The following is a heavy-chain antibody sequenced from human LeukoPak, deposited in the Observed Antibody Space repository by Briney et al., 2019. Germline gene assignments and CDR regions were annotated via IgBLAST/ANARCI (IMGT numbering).Heavy chain of an antibody. V-gene: IGHV4-34*01. J-gene: IGHJ6*02. D-gene: IGHD3-10*01. Sequence: SETLSLTCAVYGGSFSGYYWSWIRQPPGKGLEWIGEINHSGSTNYNPSLKSRVTISVDTSKNQFSLKLCSVTAADTAVYYCARVNYYGSGSPRDVWGQGTTVTVSS. CDR2: INHSGST. CDR1: GGSFSGYY. CDR3: ARVNYYGSGSPRDV.